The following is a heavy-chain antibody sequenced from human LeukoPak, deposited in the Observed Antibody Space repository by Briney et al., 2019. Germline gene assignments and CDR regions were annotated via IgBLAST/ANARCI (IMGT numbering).Heavy chain of an antibody. D-gene: IGHD2-21*02. V-gene: IGHV3-21*01. CDR2: ISSSSSYI. CDR1: GFTFSSYS. J-gene: IGHJ6*02. CDR3: ARDILVDCGGDCYWYYYYGMDV. Sequence: PGGSLRLSCAASGFTFSSYSMNWVRQAPGKGLEWVSSISSSSSYIYYADSVKGRFTIPRDNAKNSLYLQMNSLRAEDTAVYYCARDILVDCGGDCYWYYYYGMDVWGQGTTVTVSS.